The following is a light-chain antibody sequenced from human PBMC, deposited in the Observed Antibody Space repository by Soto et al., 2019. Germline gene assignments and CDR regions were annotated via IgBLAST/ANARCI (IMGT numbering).Light chain of an antibody. V-gene: IGKV1-5*01. CDR1: QNIRSW. J-gene: IGKJ5*01. CDR3: QQYHTSSIT. CDR2: DAS. Sequence: DIQMTQSPSTLSASVGDRVTITCRASQNIRSWLAWYQQKPGKAPKLLIYDASTLERGVPSRFSGTGSGTEFTLTIDRLQPDDFATYYCQQYHTSSITFGQGTRLEIK.